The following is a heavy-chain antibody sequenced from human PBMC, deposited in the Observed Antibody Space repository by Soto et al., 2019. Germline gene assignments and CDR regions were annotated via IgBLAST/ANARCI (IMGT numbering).Heavy chain of an antibody. J-gene: IGHJ5*02. CDR3: ASDPSRRSSLGGFDP. Sequence: GGSLRLSCAASGFTVSSNYMSWVRQAPGKGLEWVSVIYSGESKLYADSVKGRFTISRDNFKNTLYLQMNSLSAEDTAVYYLASDPSRRSSLGGFDPWGQGALVTVSS. CDR2: IYSGESK. V-gene: IGHV3-53*01. D-gene: IGHD6-6*01. CDR1: GFTVSSNY.